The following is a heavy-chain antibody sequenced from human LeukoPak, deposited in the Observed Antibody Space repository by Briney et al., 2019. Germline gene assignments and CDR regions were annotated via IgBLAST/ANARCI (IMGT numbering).Heavy chain of an antibody. J-gene: IGHJ4*02. D-gene: IGHD3-10*01. V-gene: IGHV1-18*01. CDR2: ISAYNGNT. Sequence: GASVKVSCKASGYTFTSYGISWVRQAPGQGLEWMGWISAYNGNTNYAQKLQGRVTMTTDTSTSTAYMELRSLRSDDTAVYYCARASRVRYYGSGSYDYWGQGTLVTVSS. CDR3: ARASRVRYYGSGSYDY. CDR1: GYTFTSYG.